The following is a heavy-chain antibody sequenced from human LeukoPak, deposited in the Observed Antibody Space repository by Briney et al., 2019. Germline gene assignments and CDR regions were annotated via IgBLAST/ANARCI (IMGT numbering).Heavy chain of an antibody. D-gene: IGHD5-18*01. CDR1: GFTFSSYG. Sequence: GGSLRLSCAASGFTFSSYGMHWVRQAPGKGLEWVAVISYDGSNKYYAGSVKGRFTISRDNSKNTLYLQMNSLRAEDTAVYYCAKDLQLWVQDYGMDVWGQGTTVTVSS. J-gene: IGHJ6*02. CDR2: ISYDGSNK. V-gene: IGHV3-30*18. CDR3: AKDLQLWVQDYGMDV.